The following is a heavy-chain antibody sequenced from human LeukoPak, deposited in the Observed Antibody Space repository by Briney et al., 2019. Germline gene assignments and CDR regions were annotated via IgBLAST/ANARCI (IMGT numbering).Heavy chain of an antibody. J-gene: IGHJ3*01. V-gene: IGHV3-23*01. Sequence: QSGGSLRLSCAASGFTFSSYAMSWVRQAPGKGLEWVSAFSATDGSAQYAESVRGRFTISRDNSKNSLYLQMNSLRDEDTAVYFCAKARIAAAGTGAFDVRGQGTMVTVSS. CDR2: FSATDGSA. CDR3: AKARIAAAGTGAFDV. CDR1: GFTFSSYA. D-gene: IGHD6-13*01.